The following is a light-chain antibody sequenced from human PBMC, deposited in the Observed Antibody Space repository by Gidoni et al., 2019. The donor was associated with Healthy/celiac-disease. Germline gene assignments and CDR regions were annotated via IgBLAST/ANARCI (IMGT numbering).Light chain of an antibody. Sequence: DIQMTQSPSSLSASVGDRVTITCQASQYISNYLNWYQQKPGKAPKLLIYDASNLETGVPSRFSGSGSGTDFTFTISSLQPEDIAIYYCQQYDNLPALTFXGXTKVEIK. V-gene: IGKV1-33*01. CDR2: DAS. CDR1: QYISNY. J-gene: IGKJ4*01. CDR3: QQYDNLPALT.